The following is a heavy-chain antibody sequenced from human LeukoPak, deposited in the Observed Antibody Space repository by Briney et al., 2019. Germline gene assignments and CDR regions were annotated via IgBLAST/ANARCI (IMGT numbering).Heavy chain of an antibody. CDR1: GGTFSSYA. J-gene: IGHJ3*02. CDR3: AKDQRFLEWLPHDAFDI. V-gene: IGHV3-23*01. Sequence: SCKASGGTFSSYAMSWVRQAPGKGLEWVSAISGSGGSTYYADSVKGRFTISRDNSKNTLYLQMNSLRAEDTAVYYCAKDQRFLEWLPHDAFDIWGQGTMVTVSS. CDR2: ISGSGGST. D-gene: IGHD3-3*01.